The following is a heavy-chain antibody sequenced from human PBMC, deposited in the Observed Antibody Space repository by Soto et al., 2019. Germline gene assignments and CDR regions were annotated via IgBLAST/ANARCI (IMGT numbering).Heavy chain of an antibody. Sequence: VGSLRLSCAASGFIFENFGMSWVRQAPGKGLEWISSISGSGFKKYYADSVKGRFTISRDNSKSTVYLELNNLSAEDTAVYHCAKNQGVELVPLATVDWFDPWGQGSVGTVSA. D-gene: IGHD1-26*01. CDR1: GFIFENFG. J-gene: IGHJ5*02. CDR3: AKNQGVELVPLATVDWFDP. V-gene: IGHV3-23*01. CDR2: ISGSGFKK.